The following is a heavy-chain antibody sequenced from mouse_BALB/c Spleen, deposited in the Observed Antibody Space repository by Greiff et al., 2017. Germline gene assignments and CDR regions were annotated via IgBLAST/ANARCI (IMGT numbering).Heavy chain of an antibody. Sequence: QVQLKESGAELMKPGASVKISCKATGYTFSSYWIEWVKQRPGHGLEWIGEILPGSGSTNYNEKFKGKATFTADTSSNTAYMQLSSLTSEDSAVYYCARHYGSSAYYAMDYWGQGTSVTVSS. D-gene: IGHD1-1*01. CDR1: GYTFSSYW. CDR3: ARHYGSSAYYAMDY. J-gene: IGHJ4*01. CDR2: ILPGSGST. V-gene: IGHV1-9*01.